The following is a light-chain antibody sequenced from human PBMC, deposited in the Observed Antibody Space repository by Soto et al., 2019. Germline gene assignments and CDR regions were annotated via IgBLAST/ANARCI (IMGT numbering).Light chain of an antibody. Sequence: QSVLTQPPSVSGDPGQRVAIYCAGTSSNIGAGYNVHWSQHLPGTAPKLLIFGNINRPLGVPDRFSGSKSGTSASLAITGLQGEDEGDYYCQTYDTGVSGSIFGGGTKVTVL. V-gene: IGLV1-40*01. J-gene: IGLJ2*01. CDR1: SSNIGAGYN. CDR3: QTYDTGVSGSI. CDR2: GNI.